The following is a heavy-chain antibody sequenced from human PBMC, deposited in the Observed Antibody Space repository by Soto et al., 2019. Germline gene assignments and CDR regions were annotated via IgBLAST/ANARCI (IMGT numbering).Heavy chain of an antibody. J-gene: IGHJ6*02. CDR3: VRQGIGNLHGLVDV. Sequence: QVQLQQSGPGLVKPSETLSLTCTVSSGPSSSHNWGWIRQPPGRGLEWIGYVYSTGGTSYNPSLKXXVXXSAATSTNHISLTLTSVTAADTAVYYCVRQGIGNLHGLVDVWGQGTTVRVSS. CDR1: SGPSSSHN. CDR2: VYSTGGT. V-gene: IGHV4-59*08. D-gene: IGHD1-1*01.